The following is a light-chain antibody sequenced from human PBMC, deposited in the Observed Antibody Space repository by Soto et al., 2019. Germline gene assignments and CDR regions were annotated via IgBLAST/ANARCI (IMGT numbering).Light chain of an antibody. CDR3: QQRSNWPT. CDR1: QSPLHSDGKTY. Sequence: PASMSCKTSQSPLHSDGKTYLYWYLQRPGQPPQLLIYEVSNRLSGVPARFSGSGSGTDFTLSISSLEPEDFAVYYCQQRSNWPTFGQGTKVDIK. CDR2: EVS. V-gene: IGKV2D-29*01. J-gene: IGKJ1*01.